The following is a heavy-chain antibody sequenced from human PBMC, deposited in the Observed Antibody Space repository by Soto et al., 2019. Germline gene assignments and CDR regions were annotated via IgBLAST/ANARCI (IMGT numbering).Heavy chain of an antibody. J-gene: IGHJ4*02. CDR1: GYTLTELS. CDR2: FDPEDGET. V-gene: IGHV1-24*01. CDR3: ATADSHSVATERDNERNQFDY. Sequence: ASVKVSCKVSGYTLTELSMHWVRQAPGKGLEWMGGFDPEDGETIYAQKFQGRVTMTEDTSTDTAYMELSSLRSEDTAVYYCATADSHSVATERDNERNQFDYCGQGTLVTF. D-gene: IGHD1-1*01.